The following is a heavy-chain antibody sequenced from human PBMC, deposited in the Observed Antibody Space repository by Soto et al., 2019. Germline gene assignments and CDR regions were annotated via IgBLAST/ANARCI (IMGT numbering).Heavy chain of an antibody. CDR3: ASDVDSSGYSLGY. J-gene: IGHJ4*02. CDR2: IIPIFGTA. Sequence: QVQLVQSGAEVKKPGSSVKISCKASGGTFSSYAISWVRQAPGQGLEWMGGIIPIFGTANYAQKFQGRVTITADKSTSTAYMDLSSLRSEDTAVYYCASDVDSSGYSLGYWGQGTLVTVSS. CDR1: GGTFSSYA. V-gene: IGHV1-69*06. D-gene: IGHD3-22*01.